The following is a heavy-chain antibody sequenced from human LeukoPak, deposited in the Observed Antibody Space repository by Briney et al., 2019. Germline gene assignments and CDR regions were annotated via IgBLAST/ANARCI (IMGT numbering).Heavy chain of an antibody. D-gene: IGHD3-9*01. CDR2: IYSGGST. V-gene: IGHV3-66*01. CDR1: GFTVSSNF. Sequence: GGSLRLSCAASGFTVSSNFMSWVRQAPGKGLEWVSVIYSGGSTYYADSVKGRFTISRDNSKNTLYLQTNSLRVEDTAVYYCALGLVTDYWGQGTLVTVSS. CDR3: ALGLVTDY. J-gene: IGHJ4*02.